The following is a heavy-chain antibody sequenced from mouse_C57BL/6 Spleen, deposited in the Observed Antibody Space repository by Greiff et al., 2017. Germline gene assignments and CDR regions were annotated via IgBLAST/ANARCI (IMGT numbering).Heavy chain of an antibody. CDR1: GYTFTSYW. Sequence: QVQLKQSGTELVKPGASVKLSCKASGYTFTSYWMHWVKQRPGQGLEWIGNINPSNGGTNYNEKFKSKATLTVDKSSSTAYMQLSSLTSEDSAVYYCARSAAQASPVAYWGQGTLVTVSA. V-gene: IGHV1-53*01. CDR3: ARSAAQASPVAY. CDR2: INPSNGGT. D-gene: IGHD3-2*02. J-gene: IGHJ3*01.